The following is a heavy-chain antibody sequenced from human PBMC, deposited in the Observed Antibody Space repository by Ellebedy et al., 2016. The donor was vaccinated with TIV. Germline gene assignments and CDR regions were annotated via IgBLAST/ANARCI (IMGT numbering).Heavy chain of an antibody. J-gene: IGHJ3*02. CDR2: ISSSSSTI. D-gene: IGHD2-21*02. V-gene: IGHV3-11*01. CDR1: RFTFRDYY. Sequence: PGGSLRLSCVASRFTFRDYYMSWIRQAPGKGLEWISYISSSSSTIYHADSVQGRFTISRDNDKNSLYLQMDSLRVEDTAIYYCARSGRAAVVTRAFDMWGQGTMVSVSS. CDR3: ARSGRAAVVTRAFDM.